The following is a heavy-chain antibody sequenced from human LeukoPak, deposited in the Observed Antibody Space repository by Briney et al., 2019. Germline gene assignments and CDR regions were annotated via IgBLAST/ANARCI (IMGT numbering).Heavy chain of an antibody. CDR1: GYTFDGYY. CDR3: ARGGGLLDAFDI. CDR2: INPDSGVT. D-gene: IGHD3-10*01. Sequence: ASVKISCKTSGYTFDGYYIHWLRQAPGQGLEWVGWINPDSGVTDSTENFQGRVTMTSDTSTSTVYMELSSLRSEDTAVYYCARGGGLLDAFDIWGQGTMVTVSS. J-gene: IGHJ3*02. V-gene: IGHV1-2*02.